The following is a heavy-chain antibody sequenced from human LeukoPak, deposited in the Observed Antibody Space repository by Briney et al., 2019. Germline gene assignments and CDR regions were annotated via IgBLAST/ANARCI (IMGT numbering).Heavy chain of an antibody. Sequence: SGTLSLTCAVSGGSISSSNWWSWVRQPPGKGLEWIGEIYHGGSTNFNPSLKSRVTISVDKSKNRFSLKLSSVTAADTAVYYCARVPLDYVWGSYRSPFEDWGQGTLVTASS. CDR1: GGSISSSNW. CDR3: ARVPLDYVWGSYRSPFED. CDR2: IYHGGST. J-gene: IGHJ4*02. V-gene: IGHV4-4*02. D-gene: IGHD3-16*02.